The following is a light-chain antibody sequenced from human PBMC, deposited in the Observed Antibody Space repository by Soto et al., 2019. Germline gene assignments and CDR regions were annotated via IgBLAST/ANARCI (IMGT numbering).Light chain of an antibody. CDR3: QRFNTSPWT. Sequence: DIQMTQSPSTLSASEGDRVTISCRASQSVSIWLAWYQQKPGRAPKLLIYKSSILESGVPSRFSGSGSGTEFTLAISSLQPDDFATYYCQRFNTSPWTFGRGTKVEIK. J-gene: IGKJ1*01. V-gene: IGKV1-5*03. CDR2: KSS. CDR1: QSVSIW.